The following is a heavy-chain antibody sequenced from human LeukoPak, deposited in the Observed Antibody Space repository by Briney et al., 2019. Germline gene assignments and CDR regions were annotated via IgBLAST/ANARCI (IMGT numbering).Heavy chain of an antibody. Sequence: GGSLRLSCAASGFTFSSYWMSWVRQAPGKGLEWVANIKQDGSEKYYVDSVKGRFTISRDNAKNSLYLQMNSLRAEDTAVYYCARVHVDIVVVPAARFTYYYYMDVWGKGTTVTVSS. CDR1: GFTFSSYW. CDR3: ARVHVDIVVVPAARFTYYYYMDV. J-gene: IGHJ6*03. CDR2: IKQDGSEK. D-gene: IGHD2-2*01. V-gene: IGHV3-7*01.